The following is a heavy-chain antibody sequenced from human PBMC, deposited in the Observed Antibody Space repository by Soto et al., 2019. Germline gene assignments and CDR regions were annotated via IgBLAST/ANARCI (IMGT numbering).Heavy chain of an antibody. CDR2: MNPNCGKA. CDR1: GGTFSSYA. D-gene: IGHD1-1*01. Sequence: ASVKVSCKASGGTFSSYAINWVRQATGQGLEWMGWMNPNCGKASYAQKFQGRVTMTRNTSISTAYMELSSLRSEYTAVYYCARGQLGHDYWGQGTLVTVSS. J-gene: IGHJ4*02. V-gene: IGHV1-8*02. CDR3: ARGQLGHDY.